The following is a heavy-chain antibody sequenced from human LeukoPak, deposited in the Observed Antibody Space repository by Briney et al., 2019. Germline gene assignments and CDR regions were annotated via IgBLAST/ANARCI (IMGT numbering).Heavy chain of an antibody. D-gene: IGHD3-16*01. Sequence: PGRSLRLSCGASGFTFSSYGMHWVRQAPGKGVEWVAVIWYDGSNKYYADSVKGRFTIPRDNSKNTLYLQMNSLRAEDTAVYYCARDLLGAYYYGMDVWGQGTTVTVSS. CDR2: IWYDGSNK. J-gene: IGHJ6*02. CDR1: GFTFSSYG. CDR3: ARDLLGAYYYGMDV. V-gene: IGHV3-33*01.